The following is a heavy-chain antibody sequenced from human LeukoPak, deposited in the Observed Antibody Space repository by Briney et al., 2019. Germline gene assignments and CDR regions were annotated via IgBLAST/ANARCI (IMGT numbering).Heavy chain of an antibody. Sequence: GGSLRLSCAASGFTFSSYALSWVRQAPGKGLEWMSIISESGVITYYADSVKGRFNISRDNSKNTLYLQMNSLRAEDTAVYYCAKVGRDVAAAGPYYFDYWGQGTLVTVSS. CDR2: ISESGVIT. D-gene: IGHD6-13*01. V-gene: IGHV3-23*01. CDR3: AKVGRDVAAAGPYYFDY. CDR1: GFTFSSYA. J-gene: IGHJ4*02.